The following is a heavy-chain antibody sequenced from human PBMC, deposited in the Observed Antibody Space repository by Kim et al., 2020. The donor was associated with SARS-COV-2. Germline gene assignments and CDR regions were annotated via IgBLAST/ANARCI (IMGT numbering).Heavy chain of an antibody. CDR3: ARDSGNYYGSFDY. D-gene: IGHD1-26*01. V-gene: IGHV1-3*01. Sequence: YPQKFRGRGTFSRDTSASTAYMELSSLRSEDTAVYYCARDSGNYYGSFDYWGQGPRVTVSS. J-gene: IGHJ4*02.